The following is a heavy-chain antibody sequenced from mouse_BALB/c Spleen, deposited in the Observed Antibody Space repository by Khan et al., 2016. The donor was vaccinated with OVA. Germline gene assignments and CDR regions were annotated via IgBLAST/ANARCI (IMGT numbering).Heavy chain of an antibody. CDR2: MIHTGYT. D-gene: IGHD2-14*01. CDR3: AGSSCTYAFAY. V-gene: IGHV3-8*02. Sequence: EVQLQESGPSLVKPSQTLSLTCSVTGDSITSGYLRWIRKFPGNKLEYIGYMIHTGYTDYNPSLKSRLAIIRHTSKNQYYLQLNSVPTDDTATYYCAGSSCTYAFAYWGQGTLVTVSA. CDR1: GDSITSGY. J-gene: IGHJ3*01.